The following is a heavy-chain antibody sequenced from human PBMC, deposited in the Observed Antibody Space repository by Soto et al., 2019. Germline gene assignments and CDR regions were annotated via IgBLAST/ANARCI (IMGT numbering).Heavy chain of an antibody. CDR2: INIDGSIT. D-gene: IGHD3-9*01. J-gene: IGHJ6*02. Sequence: GGSLRLSCAASGFTFSSYWMHWVRHTPGRGLVWVSRINIDGSITSYADSVKGRFTISRDNAKNTLYLQMNNLRDEDTAVYYCARGHLDILTSRHGMDVWGPGTTVTVSS. V-gene: IGHV3-74*01. CDR3: ARGHLDILTSRHGMDV. CDR1: GFTFSSYW.